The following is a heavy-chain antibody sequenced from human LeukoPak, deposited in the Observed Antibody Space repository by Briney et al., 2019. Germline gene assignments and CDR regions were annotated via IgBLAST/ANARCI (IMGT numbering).Heavy chain of an antibody. Sequence: ASVKVSCKASGYTFTSYAMHWVRQAPGQRLEWMGWINAGNCNTKYSQKFQGRVTITRDTSASTAYMELSSLRSEDTAVYYCATVYYDILTGYYVDYWGQGTLVTVPS. CDR3: ATVYYDILTGYYVDY. J-gene: IGHJ4*02. V-gene: IGHV1-3*01. D-gene: IGHD3-9*01. CDR2: INAGNCNT. CDR1: GYTFTSYA.